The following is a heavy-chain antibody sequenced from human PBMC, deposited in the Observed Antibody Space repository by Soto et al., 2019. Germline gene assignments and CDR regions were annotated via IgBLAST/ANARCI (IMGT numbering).Heavy chain of an antibody. Sequence: GGSLRLSCAASGFTFSSYGMHWVRQAPGKGLEWVAVIWYDGSNKYYADSVKGRFTISRDNSKNTLYLQMKSLRAEDTAVYCCARADFDYWGQGTLVTVSS. CDR1: GFTFSSYG. CDR3: ARADFDY. J-gene: IGHJ4*02. V-gene: IGHV3-33*01. CDR2: IWYDGSNK.